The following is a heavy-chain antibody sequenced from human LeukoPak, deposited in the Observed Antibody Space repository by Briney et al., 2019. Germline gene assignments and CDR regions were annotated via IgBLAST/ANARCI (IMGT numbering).Heavy chain of an antibody. Sequence: SETLSLTCTVSGGSISNYYWSWIRQPPGKGLEWIGYIYHSGSTNYNPSLKSRVTISVDTSKNQFSLKLSSVTAADTALYYCARDLRQQLVLGAFDIWGQGTMVTVSS. J-gene: IGHJ3*02. CDR2: IYHSGST. V-gene: IGHV4-59*01. D-gene: IGHD6-13*01. CDR3: ARDLRQQLVLGAFDI. CDR1: GGSISNYY.